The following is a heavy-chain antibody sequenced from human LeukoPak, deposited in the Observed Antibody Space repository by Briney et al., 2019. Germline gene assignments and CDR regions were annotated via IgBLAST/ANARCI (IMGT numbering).Heavy chain of an antibody. V-gene: IGHV1-69*13. CDR1: GGTFSSYA. CDR3: ARASRSTSSAILINYYYYGMDV. Sequence: ASVKVSCKASGGTFSSYAISWVRQAPGQGLEWMGGIIPIFGTANYAQKFQGRVTITADESTSTAYMELSSPRSEDTAVYYCARASRSTSSAILINYYYYGMDVWGQGTTVTVSS. D-gene: IGHD2-2*01. J-gene: IGHJ6*02. CDR2: IIPIFGTA.